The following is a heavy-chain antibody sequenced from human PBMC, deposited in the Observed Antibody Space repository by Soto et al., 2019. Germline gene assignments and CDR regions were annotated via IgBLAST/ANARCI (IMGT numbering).Heavy chain of an antibody. CDR1: GFPFSSYA. CDR2: ISDSGSTI. V-gene: IGHV3-48*01. CDR3: TRDGS. Sequence: EVQLVESGGGLVQPGGSLRLSCAASGFPFSSYAMNWVRQTPDKGLEWLSYISDSGSTIHYADSVKGRFTICRDNAKNSLYLQMNSLRADDTAVYYCTRDGSWGQGTLVTVSS. D-gene: IGHD5-12*01. J-gene: IGHJ5*02.